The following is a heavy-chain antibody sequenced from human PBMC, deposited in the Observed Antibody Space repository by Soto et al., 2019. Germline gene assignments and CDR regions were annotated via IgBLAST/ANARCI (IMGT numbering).Heavy chain of an antibody. CDR3: TRDGRAFCRGVQADHKSEAFAR. D-gene: IGHD2-15*01. Sequence: PGGSLRLSCAASGFTFSGYGMHWFGHAPGKGLEWVAVIWHDGSNKYYIDSVKGRFTISRDNPRNTLYLQMNSLRAEDTAVYYCTRDGRAFCRGVQADHKSEAFARSGQGTMVTV. CDR2: IWHDGSNK. V-gene: IGHV3-33*01. J-gene: IGHJ3*02. CDR1: GFTFSGYG.